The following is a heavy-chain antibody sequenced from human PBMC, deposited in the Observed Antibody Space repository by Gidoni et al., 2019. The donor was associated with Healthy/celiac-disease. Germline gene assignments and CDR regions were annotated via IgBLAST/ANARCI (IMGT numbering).Heavy chain of an antibody. CDR3: ARERYYYGSGSYGDYYYYYGMDV. D-gene: IGHD3-10*01. V-gene: IGHV1-3*01. Sequence: QVQLVQSGAEVKKPGASVKGSCKASGYTFTSYAMHWVRQAPGQRLEWMGWINAGNGNTKYSQKFQGRVTITRDTSASTAYMELSSLRSEDTAVYYCARERYYYGSGSYGDYYYYYGMDVWGQGTTVTVSS. J-gene: IGHJ6*02. CDR2: INAGNGNT. CDR1: GYTFTSYA.